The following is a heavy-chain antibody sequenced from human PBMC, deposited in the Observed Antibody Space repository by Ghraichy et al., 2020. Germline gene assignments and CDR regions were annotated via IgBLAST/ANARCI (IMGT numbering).Heavy chain of an antibody. CDR1: GLTVSGYY. CDR3: ATTGGGLQGAFDI. V-gene: IGHV3-66*01. D-gene: IGHD5-24*01. Sequence: GGSLRLPCAASGLTVSGYYMNWVRLAPGKGLEWISVINSDAYGGGTYYADSMKGRFTISRDNSKNTLHLQMTSLRAEDTAVYYCATTGGGLQGAFDIWGQGTRVTVSS. CDR2: INSDAYGGGT. J-gene: IGHJ3*02.